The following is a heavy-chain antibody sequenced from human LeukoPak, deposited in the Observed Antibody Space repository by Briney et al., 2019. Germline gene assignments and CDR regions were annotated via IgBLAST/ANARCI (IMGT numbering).Heavy chain of an antibody. V-gene: IGHV4-34*01. CDR1: GGSFSGYY. CDR2: INHSGST. CDR3: ASPLYSSGGGGY. Sequence: SETLSLTCTVYGGSFSGYYWSWIRQPPGKGLEWIGEINHSGSTNYNPSLKSRVTISVDTSKNQFSLKLSSVTAADTAVYYCASPLYSSGGGGYWGQGTLVTVSS. D-gene: IGHD6-19*01. J-gene: IGHJ4*02.